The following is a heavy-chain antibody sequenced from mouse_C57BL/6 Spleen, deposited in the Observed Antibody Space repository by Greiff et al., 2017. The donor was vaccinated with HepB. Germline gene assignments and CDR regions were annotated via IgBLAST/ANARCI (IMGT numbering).Heavy chain of an antibody. Sequence: VQLQQPGAELVRPGSSVKLSCKASGYTFTSYWMHWVKQRPIQGLEWIGNIDPSDSETHYNQKFKDKATLTVDKSSSTAYMQLSSLTSEDSAVYYCAIITTVVAPFDYWGQGTTLTVSS. V-gene: IGHV1-52*01. CDR2: IDPSDSET. J-gene: IGHJ2*01. CDR1: GYTFTSYW. D-gene: IGHD1-1*01. CDR3: AIITTVVAPFDY.